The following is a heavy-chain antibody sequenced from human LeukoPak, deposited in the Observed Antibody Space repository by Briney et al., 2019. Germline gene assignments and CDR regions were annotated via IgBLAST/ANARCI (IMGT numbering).Heavy chain of an antibody. J-gene: IGHJ1*01. CDR2: IKSDGSST. V-gene: IGHV3-74*01. Sequence: GGSLRLSCAASGFTFSSYWMHWVRQAPGKGLVCVLRIKSDGSSTSYADSVKGRFTISRDNAKNTLYLQMNSLRPEDTAVYYCARNDYLQDWGQGTLVTVPS. CDR3: ARNDYLQD. CDR1: GFTFSSYW.